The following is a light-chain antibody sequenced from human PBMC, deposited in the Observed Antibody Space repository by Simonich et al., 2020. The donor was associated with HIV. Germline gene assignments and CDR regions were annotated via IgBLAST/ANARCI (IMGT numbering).Light chain of an antibody. Sequence: DIVMTQSPDSLAVSLGERATVNCRSSRSVLYNSNNKNYLNWYQQKAGQPPKLLIYWASTRESGVPDRFSGSGSGTDFTLTISSLQAEDVAVYYCQQYYTTPPTFGQGTKVEIK. CDR2: WAS. CDR3: QQYYTTPPT. V-gene: IGKV4-1*01. J-gene: IGKJ1*01. CDR1: RSVLYNSNNKNY.